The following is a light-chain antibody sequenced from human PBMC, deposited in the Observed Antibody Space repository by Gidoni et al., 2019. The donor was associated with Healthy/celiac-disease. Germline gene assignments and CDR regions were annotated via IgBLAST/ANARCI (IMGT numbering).Light chain of an antibody. CDR3: QQYYSTPPT. CDR1: QSVLYSSNNKNY. J-gene: IGKJ4*01. V-gene: IGKV4-1*01. Sequence: DIVMTQSSDSLAVSLGETATINCKSSQSVLYSSNNKNYLSWYQQKPGQPPKLLIYWASTRESGVPDRVSGSGSGTDFTLTISSLQAEDVAVYYCQQYYSTPPTFGGGTKVEIK. CDR2: WAS.